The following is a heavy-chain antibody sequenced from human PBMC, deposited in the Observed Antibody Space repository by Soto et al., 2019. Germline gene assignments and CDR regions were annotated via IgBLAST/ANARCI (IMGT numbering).Heavy chain of an antibody. D-gene: IGHD6-19*01. CDR2: ITSDTKTI. CDR1: GFTFNIYS. Sequence: EVQLVESGGGLVQRGGSLRLSCAASGFTFNIYSMNWVRQAPGKGLEWFSYITSDTKTIKYADSVKGRFTISRDNAKNSVYLQMNSLRDEDTAVYYCARSVEVHFDYWGQGTVVTVSS. V-gene: IGHV3-48*02. J-gene: IGHJ4*02. CDR3: ARSVEVHFDY.